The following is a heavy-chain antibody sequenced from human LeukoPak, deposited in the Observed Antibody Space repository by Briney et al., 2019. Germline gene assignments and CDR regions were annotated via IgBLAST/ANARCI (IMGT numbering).Heavy chain of an antibody. CDR2: IFYTGTT. CDR3: AKYVSAVTTSSRHYMDV. D-gene: IGHD4-17*01. V-gene: IGHV4-59*01. J-gene: IGHJ6*03. Sequence: KPSETLSLTCSVSGGSINNYYWTWIRQPPGERLEWIGWIFYTGTTYYHPSLESRVTISLDTSKNQFSLNLRSVTAADTAVYYCAKYVSAVTTSSRHYMDVWGKGTTVTVSS. CDR1: GGSINNYY.